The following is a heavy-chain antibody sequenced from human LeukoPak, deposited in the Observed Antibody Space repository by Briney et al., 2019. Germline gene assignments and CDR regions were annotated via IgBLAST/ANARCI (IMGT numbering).Heavy chain of an antibody. J-gene: IGHJ4*02. Sequence: GGSLRLSCAASGFTFSSYSMNWVRQAPGKGLEWVSAISGSGGSTYYADSVKGRFTISRDNSKNTLYLQMNSLRAEDTAVYYCAKPVWGRYFDYWGQGTLVTVSS. CDR3: AKPVWGRYFDY. D-gene: IGHD3-16*01. V-gene: IGHV3-23*01. CDR2: ISGSGGST. CDR1: GFTFSSYS.